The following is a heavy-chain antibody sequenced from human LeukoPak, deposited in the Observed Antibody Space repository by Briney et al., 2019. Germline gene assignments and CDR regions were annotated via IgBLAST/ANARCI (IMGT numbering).Heavy chain of an antibody. CDR3: ARGTVWFGELCDY. J-gene: IGHJ4*02. V-gene: IGHV1-3*01. CDR2: INAGNGNT. D-gene: IGHD3-10*01. Sequence: ASVKVSCKASGYTFTSFAIHWVRQAPGQRLEWMGRINAGNGNTKYPQKFQGRVTITRDTSASTAYMELSSLRSEDTAVYYCARGTVWFGELCDYWGQGPLVTVSS. CDR1: GYTFTSFA.